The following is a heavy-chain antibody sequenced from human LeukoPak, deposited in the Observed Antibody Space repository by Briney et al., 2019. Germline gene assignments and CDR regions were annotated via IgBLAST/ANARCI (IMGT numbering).Heavy chain of an antibody. CDR1: GGTFSSYA. J-gene: IGHJ3*02. CDR3: ASPPIVVVPAATYDAFDI. V-gene: IGHV1-69*13. D-gene: IGHD2-2*01. CDR2: IIPIFGTA. Sequence: SVKVSCKASGGTFSSYAISWVRQAPGQGLEWMGGIIPIFGTANYAQKFQGRVTITADESTSTAYMELSSLRSEDTAVYYCASPPIVVVPAATYDAFDIRGQGTMVTVSS.